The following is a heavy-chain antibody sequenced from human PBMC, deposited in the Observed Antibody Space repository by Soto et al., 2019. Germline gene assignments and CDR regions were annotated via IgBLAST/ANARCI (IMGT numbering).Heavy chain of an antibody. CDR2: ISYDGSNK. Sequence: PGGSLRLSCAASGFTFSSYAMHWVRQAPGKGLEWVAVISYDGSNKYYADSVKGRFTISRDNSKNTLYLQMNSLRAEDTAVYYCARGHPGIAVAGTTWGQGTLVTVSS. D-gene: IGHD6-19*01. CDR3: ARGHPGIAVAGTT. J-gene: IGHJ5*02. CDR1: GFTFSSYA. V-gene: IGHV3-30-3*01.